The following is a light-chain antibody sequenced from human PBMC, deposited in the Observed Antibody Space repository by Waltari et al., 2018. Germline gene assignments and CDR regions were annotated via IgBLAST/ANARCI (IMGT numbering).Light chain of an antibody. CDR1: QTMSTY. CDR3: QQTYIMPLS. Sequence: DIQLTQAPSSLSASVGDRVTLTCRASQTMSTYLNWYQHKPGKAPELLVYAASTLQSGVPSRFSGSGSGTDFTLTITGLLPEDFATYYCQQTYIMPLSFGGGTKLEIK. V-gene: IGKV1-39*01. CDR2: AAS. J-gene: IGKJ4*01.